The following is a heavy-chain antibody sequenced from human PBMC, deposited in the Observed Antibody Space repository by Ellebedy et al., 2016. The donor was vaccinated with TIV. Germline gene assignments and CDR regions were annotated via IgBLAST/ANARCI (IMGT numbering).Heavy chain of an antibody. CDR1: GYTFTSYW. V-gene: IGHV3-74*01. D-gene: IGHD2-15*01. CDR2: VNGDETIA. CDR3: VQDGLVAAAAEP. Sequence: GGSLRLSCAASGYTFTSYWMHWVRQAPGKGLVWVSRVNGDETIATYADSVKGRFTISRDNAESMLYLEMHSLRAEDTAVYYCVQDGLVAAAAEPWGRGSLVTVSS. J-gene: IGHJ5*02.